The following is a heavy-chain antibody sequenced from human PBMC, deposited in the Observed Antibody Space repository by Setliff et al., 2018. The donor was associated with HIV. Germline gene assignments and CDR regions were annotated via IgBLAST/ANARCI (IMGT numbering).Heavy chain of an antibody. Sequence: ASVKVSCKASGYTFTNFAIHWLRQAPGQRFEWVGWINAGKGDTKYAQNFQGRVTISSDTSATTAFMEMRSLKSEDTAVYYCARNGCSGDCYFWDLDYWGQGTVVTVPQ. CDR3: ARNGCSGDCYFWDLDY. D-gene: IGHD2-21*02. V-gene: IGHV1-3*01. J-gene: IGHJ4*02. CDR2: INAGKGDT. CDR1: GYTFTNFA.